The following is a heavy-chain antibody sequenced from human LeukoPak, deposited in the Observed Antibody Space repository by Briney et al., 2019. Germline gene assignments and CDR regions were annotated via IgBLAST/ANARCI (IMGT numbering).Heavy chain of an antibody. V-gene: IGHV4-39*01. CDR3: ARHRDGSGSYYPPGAFDY. Sequence: NPSETLSLTCTVSGGSISSSSYYWGWIRQPPGKGLEWIGSIYYSGSTYYNPSLKSRVTTSVDTSKNQFSLKLSSVTAADTAVYYCARHRDGSGSYYPPGAFDYWGQGTLVTVSS. CDR1: GGSISSSSYY. J-gene: IGHJ4*02. CDR2: IYYSGST. D-gene: IGHD3-10*01.